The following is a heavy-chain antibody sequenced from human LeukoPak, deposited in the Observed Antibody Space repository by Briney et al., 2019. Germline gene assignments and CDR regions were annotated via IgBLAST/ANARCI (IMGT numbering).Heavy chain of an antibody. CDR2: INHSGGT. CDR1: GGSFSGYY. V-gene: IGHV4-34*01. J-gene: IGHJ4*02. CDR3: ARGPTGATRFDY. Sequence: PSETLSLTCAVYGGSFSGYYWSWIRQPPGKGLEWIGEINHSGGTNYKPSLKSRVTISVDTSKNQFSLKLSSVTAADTGVYYCARGPTGATRFDYWGQGTLVTVSS. D-gene: IGHD1-26*01.